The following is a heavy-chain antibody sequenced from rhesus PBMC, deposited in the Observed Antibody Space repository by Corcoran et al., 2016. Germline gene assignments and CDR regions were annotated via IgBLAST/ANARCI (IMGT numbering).Heavy chain of an antibody. V-gene: IGHV4-65*01. CDR3: ARGGWELQLDAFDF. CDR1: CGSISSSNW. Sequence: QVHLQVSGPGMVKLSETLSLTCAVSCGSISSSNWPSRRRQPAGNGLEWLGYISGSDANPAYNTTLKRRVTIATYTAKSQYSLKLRTVNATDAAVYYCARGGWELQLDAFDFWGQGLRVTVSS. CDR2: ISGSDANP. D-gene: IGHD1-44*02. J-gene: IGHJ3*01.